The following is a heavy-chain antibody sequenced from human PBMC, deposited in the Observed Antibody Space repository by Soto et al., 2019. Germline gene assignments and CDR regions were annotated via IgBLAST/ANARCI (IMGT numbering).Heavy chain of an antibody. CDR1: GYTFTVYY. V-gene: IGHV1-2*02. D-gene: IGHD1-26*01. Sequence: ASVKVSCKASGYTFTVYYMHWVRQAPGQGLEWMGWINPKSGGTMYPQKFQGRVTMTWDTSISTAYMALTRLRSDDTAVYYCSRDLAKGGGSAGFDYWGQGTLVTVSS. CDR2: INPKSGGT. J-gene: IGHJ4*02. CDR3: SRDLAKGGGSAGFDY.